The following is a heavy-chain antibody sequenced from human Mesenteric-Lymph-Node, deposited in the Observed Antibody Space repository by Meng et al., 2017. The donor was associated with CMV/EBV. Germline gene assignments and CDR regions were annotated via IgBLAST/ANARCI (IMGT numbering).Heavy chain of an antibody. D-gene: IGHD2-15*01. J-gene: IGHJ6*02. V-gene: IGHV1-2*02. CDR1: GYTFTCYY. CDR2: INTNSGGT. CDR3: ARDPLGYCSGGSCSSFPWNYYYYGMDV. Sequence: ASVKVSCKASGYTFTCYYMHWVRQSPGQGLEWMGWINTNSGGTNYAQKCQGSVTMIRETSISTAYMELSRLRSNDTAVYYCARDPLGYCSGGSCSSFPWNYYYYGMDVWGQGTTVTVSS.